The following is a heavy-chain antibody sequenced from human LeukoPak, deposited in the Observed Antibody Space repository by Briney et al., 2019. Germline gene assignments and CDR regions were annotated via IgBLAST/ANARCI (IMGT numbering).Heavy chain of an antibody. CDR1: GFTFSSYS. Sequence: PGGSLRLSCAASGFTFSSYSMNWVRQAPGKGLEWVSYISSSSSTIYYADSVKGRFTISRDNAKNSLYLQMNSLRAEDTAVYYCACDDILTGYFPVDYWGQGTLVTVSS. CDR3: ACDDILTGYFPVDY. V-gene: IGHV3-48*04. D-gene: IGHD3-9*01. J-gene: IGHJ4*02. CDR2: ISSSSSTI.